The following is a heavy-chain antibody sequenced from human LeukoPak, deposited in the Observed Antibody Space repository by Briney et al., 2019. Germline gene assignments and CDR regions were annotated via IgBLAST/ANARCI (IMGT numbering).Heavy chain of an antibody. V-gene: IGHV3-30-3*01. CDR1: GFTFSSYA. CDR3: AKDRPYFDY. Sequence: PGRSLRLSCAASGFTFSSYAMHWVRQAPGKGLEWVAVISYDGSNKYYADSVKGRFSIFRDTSTNTVYLQMNGLGAEDTAVYYCAKDRPYFDYWGQGNLVTVSS. J-gene: IGHJ4*02. CDR2: ISYDGSNK.